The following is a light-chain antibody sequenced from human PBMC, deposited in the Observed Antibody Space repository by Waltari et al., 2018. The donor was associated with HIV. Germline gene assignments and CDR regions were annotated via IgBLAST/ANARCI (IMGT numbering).Light chain of an antibody. CDR3: AAWDDSLHGEL. CDR1: YSTIGSTT. Sequence: QSVLTQTTSLSGTPGQRVTLSCSGCYSTIGSTTVNWYQQCPGTAPRPLIYSNNQRPSGVPDRFSGSKSGTSASLVISELQSQDEADYHCAAWDDSLHGELFGGGTKLTVL. V-gene: IGLV1-44*01. CDR2: SNN. J-gene: IGLJ2*01.